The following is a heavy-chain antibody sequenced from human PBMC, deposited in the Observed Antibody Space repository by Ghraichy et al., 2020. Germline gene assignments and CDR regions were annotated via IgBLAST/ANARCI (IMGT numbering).Heavy chain of an antibody. D-gene: IGHD6-6*01. Sequence: GESLNISCAASGFTFSSYAMHWVRQAPGKELEWVAVILYDGSNKYYADSVKGRFTISRDNSKNTLYLQMNSLRAEDTAVYYCARGLEAARPGNYYYMDVWGKGTTVTVSS. CDR2: ILYDGSNK. J-gene: IGHJ6*03. V-gene: IGHV3-30*04. CDR1: GFTFSSYA. CDR3: ARGLEAARPGNYYYMDV.